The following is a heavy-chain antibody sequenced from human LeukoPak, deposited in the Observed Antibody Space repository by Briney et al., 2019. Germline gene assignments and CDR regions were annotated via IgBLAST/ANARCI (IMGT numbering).Heavy chain of an antibody. Sequence: SGPTLVNPTQTLTLTCTSSGFSLSTSGMCVSWIRQPPGKALEWLARIDWDDDKYYSTSLKTRLTISKDTSKNQVVLTMTNMDPVDTATYYCARIVVGSAYDSSGYYYFDYWGQGTLVTVSS. CDR1: GFSLSTSGMC. V-gene: IGHV2-70*11. CDR2: IDWDDDK. D-gene: IGHD3-22*01. CDR3: ARIVVGSAYDSSGYYYFDY. J-gene: IGHJ4*02.